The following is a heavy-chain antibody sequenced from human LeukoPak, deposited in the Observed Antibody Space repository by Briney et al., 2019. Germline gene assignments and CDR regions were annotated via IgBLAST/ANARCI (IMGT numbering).Heavy chain of an antibody. Sequence: GGSLRLSCAASEFTVSSNYMSWVRQAPGKGLEWVSIIYSGGSTYYADSVKGRFTISRDNSKNTLYLQMNSLRAEDTAVYYCAKVALFSGYYPPFDYWGQGTLVTVSS. D-gene: IGHD3-22*01. CDR3: AKVALFSGYYPPFDY. CDR1: EFTVSSNY. J-gene: IGHJ4*02. CDR2: IYSGGST. V-gene: IGHV3-66*01.